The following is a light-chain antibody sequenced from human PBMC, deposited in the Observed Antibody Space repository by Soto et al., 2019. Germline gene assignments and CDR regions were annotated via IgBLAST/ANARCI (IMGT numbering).Light chain of an antibody. V-gene: IGKV1-39*01. CDR3: QQSYSTPWT. CDR1: QSITTY. Sequence: DIQMTQSPSSLSASVGDRVTITCRASQSITTYLNWYQQKPGKAPKLLIYSASSLESGVPSTLRGIGSGTNFTLTISSLQPEDFATYYCQQSYSTPWTFGQGTQVEIK. J-gene: IGKJ1*01. CDR2: SAS.